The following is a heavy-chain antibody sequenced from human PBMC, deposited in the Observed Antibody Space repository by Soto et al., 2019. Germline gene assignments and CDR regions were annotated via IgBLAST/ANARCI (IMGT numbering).Heavy chain of an antibody. CDR2: IDPSDSYT. CDR3: ARYCSSTSCYSRGIPVY. J-gene: IGHJ4*02. D-gene: IGHD2-2*02. V-gene: IGHV5-10-1*01. Sequence: GESLKISCKGSGYSFTSYWISWVRQMPGKGLEWMGRIDPSDSYTNYSPSFQGHVTISADKSISTAYLQWSSLKASDTAMYYCARYCSSTSCYSRGIPVYWGQGTLVTVSS. CDR1: GYSFTSYW.